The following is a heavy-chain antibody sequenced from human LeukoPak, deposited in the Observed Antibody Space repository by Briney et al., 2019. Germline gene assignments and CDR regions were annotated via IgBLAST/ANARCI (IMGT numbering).Heavy chain of an antibody. CDR2: IYYSGST. CDR1: GGSISSYY. V-gene: IGHV4-59*01. Sequence: SETLSLTCTVSGGSISSYYWSWIRQPPGKGLEWIGYIYYSGSTNYNPSLKSRVTISVDTSKKQFSLKLSSVPAADPAVYYCARYYYGSGSYLSWGQGTLVTVSS. J-gene: IGHJ5*02. CDR3: ARYYYGSGSYLS. D-gene: IGHD3-10*01.